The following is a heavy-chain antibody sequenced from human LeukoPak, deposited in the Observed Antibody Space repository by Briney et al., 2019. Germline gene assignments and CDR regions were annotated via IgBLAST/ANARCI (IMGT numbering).Heavy chain of an antibody. CDR2: IKSDGSAS. D-gene: IGHD3-10*01. CDR3: FIIKAG. V-gene: IGHV3-74*01. J-gene: IGHJ4*02. CDR1: GLTFSSYW. Sequence: GSLRLSCAASGLTFSSYWMHWVRQAPGKGLAWVSRIKSDGSASSYADSVKGRFTISRDNAENTVYLQMNSLRAEDTAIYYCFIIKAGGGQGTLVTVSS.